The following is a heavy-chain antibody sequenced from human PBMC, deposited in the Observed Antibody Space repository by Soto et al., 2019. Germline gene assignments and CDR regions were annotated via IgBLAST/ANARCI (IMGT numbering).Heavy chain of an antibody. V-gene: IGHV3-53*04. J-gene: IGHJ4*02. CDR1: GFTVSSNY. Sequence: PGGSLRLSCAASGFTVSSNYMSWVRQAPGKGLEWVSVIYSGGSTYYADSVKGRFTISRHNSKNTLYLQMNSLRAEDTAVYYCARVVPAATYYFDYWGQGTLVTVSS. CDR2: IYSGGST. D-gene: IGHD2-2*01. CDR3: ARVVPAATYYFDY.